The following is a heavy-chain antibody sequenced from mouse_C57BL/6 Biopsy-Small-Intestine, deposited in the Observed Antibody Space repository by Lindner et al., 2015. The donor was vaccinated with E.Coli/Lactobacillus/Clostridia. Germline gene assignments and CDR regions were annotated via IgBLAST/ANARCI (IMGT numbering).Heavy chain of an antibody. CDR3: ARGGYGSSYGAMDY. CDR2: ISDGGSYT. D-gene: IGHD1-1*01. J-gene: IGHJ4*01. Sequence: VQLQESGGGLVKPGGSLKLSCAASGFTFSSYAMSWVRQTPEKRLEWVATISDGGSYTYYPDNVKGRFTISRDNAKNTLFLQMTSLRSEDTAMYYCARGGYGSSYGAMDYWGQGTSVTVSS. V-gene: IGHV5-4*01. CDR1: GFTFSSYA.